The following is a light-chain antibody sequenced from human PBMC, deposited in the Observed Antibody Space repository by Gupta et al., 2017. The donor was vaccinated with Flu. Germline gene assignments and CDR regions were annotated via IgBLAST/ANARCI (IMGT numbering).Light chain of an antibody. CDR2: GAS. CDR1: QSVSSN. J-gene: IGKJ4*01. CDR3: QQYNNWPLT. V-gene: IGKV3-15*01. Sequence: EIVMTQSPATLSVPPGERATLSCRASQSVSSNLAWYQQKPGQAPRLLIYGASTRATGIPARFSGSGSGTEVTLTISSLQSEDFAVYYWQQYNNWPLTFGGGTKVEIK.